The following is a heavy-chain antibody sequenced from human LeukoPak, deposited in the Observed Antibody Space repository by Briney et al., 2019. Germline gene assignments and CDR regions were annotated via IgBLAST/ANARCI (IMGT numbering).Heavy chain of an antibody. Sequence: PSETLSLTCAVYGGSFSGYYWSWIRQPPGKGLEWIGEINHSGRTNYNPSLKSRVTISVDTSKNQFSLKLSSVTAADAAVYYCARLPQSYGSGDGYGMDVWGQGTTVTVSS. CDR2: INHSGRT. J-gene: IGHJ6*02. V-gene: IGHV4-34*01. D-gene: IGHD3-10*01. CDR3: ARLPQSYGSGDGYGMDV. CDR1: GGSFSGYY.